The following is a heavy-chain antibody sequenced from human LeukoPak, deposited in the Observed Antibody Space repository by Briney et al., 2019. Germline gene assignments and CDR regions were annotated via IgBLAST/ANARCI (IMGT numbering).Heavy chain of an antibody. J-gene: IGHJ5*02. Sequence: ASVKVSCKASGDTFTSYAISWVRQAPGQGLEWMGWISAYNGNTNYAQKLQGRGTMTTDTSTSTAYLELRSLRSDDTAVYYCARDRGSSVKAWFDPWGQGTLVTVSS. CDR1: GDTFTSYA. V-gene: IGHV1-18*01. CDR2: ISAYNGNT. D-gene: IGHD6-19*01. CDR3: ARDRGSSVKAWFDP.